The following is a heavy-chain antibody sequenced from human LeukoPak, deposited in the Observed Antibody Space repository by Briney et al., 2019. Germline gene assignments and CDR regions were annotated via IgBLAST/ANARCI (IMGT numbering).Heavy chain of an antibody. J-gene: IGHJ4*02. CDR2: TSHEGTNK. Sequence: EPARSLRRACAAAGFAFSSYGMHWVSQAPGKGLEWVALTSHEGTNKNHEDSLEGRFTISRDTSNNTLSLQMISLRAEDTAVYYCARGPAALDYGGEGTLVTVSS. V-gene: IGHV3-30*19. D-gene: IGHD2-2*01. CDR1: GFAFSSYG. CDR3: ARGPAALDY.